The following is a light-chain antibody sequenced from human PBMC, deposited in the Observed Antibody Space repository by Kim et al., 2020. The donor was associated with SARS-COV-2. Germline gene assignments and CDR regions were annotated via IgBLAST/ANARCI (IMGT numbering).Light chain of an antibody. V-gene: IGLV10-54*01. J-gene: IGLJ3*02. CDR3: SAWDSSLIPWV. CDR2: RNN. CDR1: SNNVGNQG. Sequence: QAGLTQPPSVSKGLRQTATLTCTGNSNNVGNQGVAWLQQHQGHPPKLLSYRNNNRPSGISDRLSASRSVNTASLTITGLQPEDEADYYCSAWDSSLIPWVFGGGTHLTFL.